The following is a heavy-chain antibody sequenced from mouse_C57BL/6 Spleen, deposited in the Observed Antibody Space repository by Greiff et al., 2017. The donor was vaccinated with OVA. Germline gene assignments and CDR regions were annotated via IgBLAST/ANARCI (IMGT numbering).Heavy chain of an antibody. D-gene: IGHD3-2*02. CDR2: IYPSDSET. CDR3: ARGGTAQALYYFDY. CDR1: GYTFTSYW. V-gene: IGHV1-61*01. Sequence: QVQLQQSGAELVRPGSSVKLSCKASGYTFTSYWMDWVKQRPGQGLEWIGNIYPSDSETHYNQKFKDKATLTVDKSSSTAYMQLSSLTSEDSAVYYCARGGTAQALYYFDYWGQGTTLTVSS. J-gene: IGHJ2*01.